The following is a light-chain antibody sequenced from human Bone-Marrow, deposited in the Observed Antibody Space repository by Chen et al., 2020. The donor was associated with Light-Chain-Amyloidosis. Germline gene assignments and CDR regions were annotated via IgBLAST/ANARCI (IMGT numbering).Light chain of an antibody. Sequence: SYELTQPPSVSVSPGQTARITCSGDDLPTKYAYWYQQKPGQAPVLVLNRDTERPSGTSDRFSGSSEGTTARLTNSGGQGEDEADYHCQSAASRGTYEVILGGGTKLTVL. V-gene: IGLV3-25*03. CDR3: QSAASRGTYEVI. CDR1: DLPTKY. J-gene: IGLJ2*01. CDR2: RDT.